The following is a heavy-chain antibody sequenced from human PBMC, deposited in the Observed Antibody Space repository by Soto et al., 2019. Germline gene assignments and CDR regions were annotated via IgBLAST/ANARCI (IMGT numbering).Heavy chain of an antibody. V-gene: IGHV3-48*03. J-gene: IGHJ3*02. CDR1: GFTFSSYE. D-gene: IGHD2-2*01. CDR3: ARGRGGLVVPAARGAFDI. CDR2: ISSSGSTI. Sequence: QAGGSLRLSCAASGFTFSSYEMNWVRQAPGKGLEWVSYISSSGSTIYYADSVKGRFTISRDNAKNSLYLQMNSLRAEDTAVYYCARGRGGLVVPAARGAFDIWGQGTMVTV.